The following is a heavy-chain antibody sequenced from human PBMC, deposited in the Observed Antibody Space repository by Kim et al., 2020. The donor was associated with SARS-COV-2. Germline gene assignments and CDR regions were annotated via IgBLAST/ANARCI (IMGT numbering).Heavy chain of an antibody. J-gene: IGHJ4*02. D-gene: IGHD5-12*01. CDR2: SST. Sequence: SSTSNADAVKGRFTISRDNAKNTLYRQMNSLRAEETAVYYCARGLGGYGYWGQGTLVTVSS. CDR3: ARGLGGYGY. V-gene: IGHV3-74*01.